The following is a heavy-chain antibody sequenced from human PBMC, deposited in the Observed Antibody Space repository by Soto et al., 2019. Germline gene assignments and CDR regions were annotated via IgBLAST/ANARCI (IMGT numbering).Heavy chain of an antibody. Sequence: EVQLLESGGGLVQPGGSLRLSCAASGFTFSSSAMTWVRQAPGKGLEWVSAIGDSGAGTYYADSVKGRFTISRDNSKTALYLQMNSLRAEDTAVYYCAPSLIAYYFDYRGQGTLVTVSS. CDR2: IGDSGAGT. V-gene: IGHV3-23*01. D-gene: IGHD2-8*01. CDR3: APSLIAYYFDY. J-gene: IGHJ4*02. CDR1: GFTFSSSA.